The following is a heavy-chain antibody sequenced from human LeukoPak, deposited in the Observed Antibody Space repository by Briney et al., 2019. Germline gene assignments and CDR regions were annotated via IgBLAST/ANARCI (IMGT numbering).Heavy chain of an antibody. V-gene: IGHV4-34*01. CDR2: ISHSGNT. D-gene: IGHD2-2*01. Sequence: NPSETLSLTCAVLGELFGGYYWTWIRQTPGKGLEWIGEISHSGNTNYNPSLKSRVTISGDTAKNQFSLMLSSVTAADTAVYYCARQQCSKTTCSCYWGQGTLVTVSS. CDR3: ARQQCSKTTCSCY. J-gene: IGHJ4*02. CDR1: GELFGGYY.